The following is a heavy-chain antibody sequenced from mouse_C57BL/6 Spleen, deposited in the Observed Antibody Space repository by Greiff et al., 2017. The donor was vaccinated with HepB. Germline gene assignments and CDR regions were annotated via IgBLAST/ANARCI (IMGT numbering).Heavy chain of an antibody. D-gene: IGHD2-4*01. CDR1: GYSITSGYY. CDR2: ISYDGSN. V-gene: IGHV3-6*01. J-gene: IGHJ3*01. Sequence: EVKLVESGPGLVKPSQSLSLTCSVTGYSITSGYYWNWIRQFPGNKLEWMGYISYDGSNNYNPSLKNRISITRDTSKNQFFLKLNSVTTEDTAAYYCARGKNDYDGFAYWGQGTLVTVSA. CDR3: ARGKNDYDGFAY.